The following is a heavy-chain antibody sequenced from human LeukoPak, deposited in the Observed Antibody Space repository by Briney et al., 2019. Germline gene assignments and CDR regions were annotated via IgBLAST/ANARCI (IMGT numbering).Heavy chain of an antibody. V-gene: IGHV1-2*02. D-gene: IGHD3-22*01. CDR1: GNIFTDYY. J-gene: IGHJ4*02. Sequence: ASVKVSCKASGNIFTDYYIHWVRQAPGLGLEWMGWINPNSGGTDYAQNFQGRVTMTRDTSISTAYMELSRLTSDDTAVYYCARDRLYSRGRDFDYWGQGTLVTASS. CDR3: ARDRLYSRGRDFDY. CDR2: INPNSGGT.